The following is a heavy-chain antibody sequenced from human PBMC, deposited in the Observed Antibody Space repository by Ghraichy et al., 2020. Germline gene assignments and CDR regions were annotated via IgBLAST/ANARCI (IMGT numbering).Heavy chain of an antibody. CDR1: GFTFSSYG. Sequence: GGSLRLSCAASGFTFSSYGIHWVRQAPGKGLEWVAVISYDGTNKFYGDSVKGRFTISRDNSKNTVFLQMNSLTGEDTAVYYCARDGVLVRGENFFDYWGQGTLVTASA. CDR2: ISYDGTNK. CDR3: ARDGVLVRGENFFDY. V-gene: IGHV3-30*03. D-gene: IGHD3-10*01. J-gene: IGHJ4*02.